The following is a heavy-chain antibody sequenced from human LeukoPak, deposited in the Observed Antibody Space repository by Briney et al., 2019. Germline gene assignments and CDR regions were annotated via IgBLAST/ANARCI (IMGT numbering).Heavy chain of an antibody. J-gene: IGHJ4*02. V-gene: IGHV3-9*03. Sequence: GGSLRLSCAASGFTFDDYAMHWVRQVPGKGLEWVSGISWNRGSIGYADSVKGRFTISRDNAKNSLYLQMNSLRAEDMALYYCAKSKTVTTEFDHWGQGTLVTVSS. CDR1: GFTFDDYA. CDR2: ISWNRGSI. CDR3: AKSKTVTTEFDH. D-gene: IGHD4-17*01.